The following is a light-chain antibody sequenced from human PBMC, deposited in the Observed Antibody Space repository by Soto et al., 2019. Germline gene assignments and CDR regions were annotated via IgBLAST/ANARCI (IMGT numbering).Light chain of an antibody. Sequence: IQMTQSPSTLSASVGDRVTITCRASQSVSVWLAWYQQKPGKAPKLLISDASTLQRGVPSRFSGSGSGTDFTLIISNLQSDDFATYYCQQYITYSPYTFGQGTKVDIK. CDR2: DAS. J-gene: IGKJ2*01. CDR1: QSVSVW. V-gene: IGKV1-5*01. CDR3: QQYITYSPYT.